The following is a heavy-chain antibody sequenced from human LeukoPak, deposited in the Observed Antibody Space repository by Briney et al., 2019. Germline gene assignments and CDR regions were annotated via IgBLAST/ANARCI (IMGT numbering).Heavy chain of an antibody. CDR1: GFTFSSYA. CDR3: AKAPYPVGASTYFDY. CDR2: ISGSGGST. V-gene: IGHV3-23*01. D-gene: IGHD1-26*01. Sequence: GGSLRLSCAASGFTFSSYAMSWVRQAPGKGLEWVSAISGSGGSTYYADSVKGRFTISRDNSKNTLYLQMNSLRAEDTAVYYYAKAPYPVGASTYFDYWGQGTLVTVSS. J-gene: IGHJ4*02.